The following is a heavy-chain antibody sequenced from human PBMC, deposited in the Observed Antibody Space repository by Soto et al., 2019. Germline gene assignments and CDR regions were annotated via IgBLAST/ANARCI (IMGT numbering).Heavy chain of an antibody. J-gene: IGHJ5*02. D-gene: IGHD3-3*01. Sequence: PSETLSLTCCVSGGSMSSYYWTWIRQPAGKGLEWIGRVYSSGGTHYNSSLKSRVTISLDTSKNQFSLRLISVTAADTAVYYCARGQRFSDWFDPWGQGTLVTVSS. V-gene: IGHV4-4*07. CDR2: VYSSGGT. CDR3: ARGQRFSDWFDP. CDR1: GGSMSSYY.